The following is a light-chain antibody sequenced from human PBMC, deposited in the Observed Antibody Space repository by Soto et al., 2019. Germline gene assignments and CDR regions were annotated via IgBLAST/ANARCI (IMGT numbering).Light chain of an antibody. CDR2: GAS. Sequence: ENVLTQSPGTLSLSPGTRDTLSCRASQSVAANYLAWYQQKRGQAPRLLIYGASSRATGIPDRFSGSGSGTDFTLTISRLEPEDFSVYYCHQYGTAPRTFGPGTKVDIK. CDR3: HQYGTAPRT. CDR1: QSVAANY. V-gene: IGKV3-20*01. J-gene: IGKJ3*01.